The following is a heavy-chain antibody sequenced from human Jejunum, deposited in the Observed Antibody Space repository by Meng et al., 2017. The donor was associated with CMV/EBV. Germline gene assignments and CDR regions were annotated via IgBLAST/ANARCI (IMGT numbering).Heavy chain of an antibody. D-gene: IGHD6-19*01. CDR1: GYTFTSYD. Sequence: QVPLVQSGAEVKKPGASVKVSCKASGYTFTSYDINWVRQGTGQGLEWMGWMNPNRGTTGYAQKFQGRVTMTRNISKSTAYMDLSSLRSEDTAVYYCATGVADFEYWGQGTLVTVSS. J-gene: IGHJ4*02. CDR3: ATGVADFEY. CDR2: MNPNRGTT. V-gene: IGHV1-8*01.